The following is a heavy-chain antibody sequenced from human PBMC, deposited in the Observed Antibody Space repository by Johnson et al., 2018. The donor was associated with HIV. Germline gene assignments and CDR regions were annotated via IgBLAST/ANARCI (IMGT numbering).Heavy chain of an antibody. CDR3: ATEAGIELWLIDAFDI. J-gene: IGHJ3*02. CDR2: ISGSGGST. V-gene: IGHV3-23*04. D-gene: IGHD5-18*01. CDR1: GFTFSNYW. Sequence: VQLVESGGGLIQPGGSLRLSCAASGFTFSNYWMSWVRQAPGKGLEWVSAISGSGGSTYYADSVKGRFTISRDNSKNSLYLQMNSLKTEDTAVYYCATEAGIELWLIDAFDIWGQGTMVTVSS.